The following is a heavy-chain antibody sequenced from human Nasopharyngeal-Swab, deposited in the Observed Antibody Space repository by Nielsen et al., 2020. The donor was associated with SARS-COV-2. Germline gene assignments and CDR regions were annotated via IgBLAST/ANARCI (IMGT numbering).Heavy chain of an antibody. D-gene: IGHD2/OR15-2a*01. CDR2: INWNSGSI. CDR3: AKSMAYFQLSGTYNLDF. V-gene: IGHV3-9*01. J-gene: IGHJ4*02. Sequence: SLKISCAASGFTFYDYAMYWVRQPPGKGLEWVSSINWNSGSIGYADSVKGRFTISRDSSKNTVYLQMNSLRPDDTAVYFCAKSMAYFQLSGTYNLDFWGQGTQVTVSS. CDR1: GFTFYDYA.